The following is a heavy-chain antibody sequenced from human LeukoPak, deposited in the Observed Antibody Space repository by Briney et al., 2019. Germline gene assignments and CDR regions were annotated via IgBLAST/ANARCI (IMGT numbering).Heavy chain of an antibody. CDR3: ARDLAGLDIVATIIGGNWFDP. Sequence: GASVKVSCKASGYTFTSYYMHWVRQAPGQGLEWMGIINPSGGSTSYAQKFQGRVTMTRDTSTSTVYMELSSLRSEDTAVYYCARDLAGLDIVATIIGGNWFDPWGQGTLVTVSS. D-gene: IGHD5-12*01. CDR2: INPSGGST. V-gene: IGHV1-46*01. J-gene: IGHJ5*02. CDR1: GYTFTSYY.